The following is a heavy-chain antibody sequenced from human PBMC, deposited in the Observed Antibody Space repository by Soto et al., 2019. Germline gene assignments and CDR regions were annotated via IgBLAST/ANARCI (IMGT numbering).Heavy chain of an antibody. V-gene: IGHV3-30-3*01. CDR2: ISYDGSNK. CDR3: ARDPVLAFVAAYYFDY. D-gene: IGHD6-19*01. CDR1: GFTFSSYA. J-gene: IGHJ4*02. Sequence: QVQLVASGGGVVQPGRSLRLSCAASGFTFSSYAMHWVRQAPGKGLEWVAVISYDGSNKYYADSVKGRFTISRDNSKNTLYLQMTSLRAEDTAVYYCARDPVLAFVAAYYFDYWGQGTLVTVSS.